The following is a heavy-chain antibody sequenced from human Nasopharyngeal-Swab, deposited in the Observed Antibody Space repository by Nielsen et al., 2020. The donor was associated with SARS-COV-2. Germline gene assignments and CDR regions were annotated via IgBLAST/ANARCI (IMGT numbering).Heavy chain of an antibody. J-gene: IGHJ4*02. D-gene: IGHD3-22*01. CDR2: MNPNSGNT. Sequence: ASVKVSCQASGYTFTSSDINWVRQATGQGLEWMGWMNPNSGNTGYAQKFQGRVTMTRNTSISTAYMELSSLRSEDTAVYYCARDYLWSSGYVFDYWGQGTLVTVSS. CDR1: GYTFTSSD. CDR3: ARDYLWSSGYVFDY. V-gene: IGHV1-8*01.